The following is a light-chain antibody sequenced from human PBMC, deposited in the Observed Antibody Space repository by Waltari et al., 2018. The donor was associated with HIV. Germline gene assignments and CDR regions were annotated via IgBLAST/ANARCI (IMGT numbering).Light chain of an antibody. CDR3: SSYTSSSIVI. Sequence: HSALTQPASVSGSPGQSLTIPCPGTSSAVGGFNYVSWYRLHPGEVPKLMIFDVNNRPSGVSNRFSGSKSGNTASLTISGLQVEDEADYYCSSYTSSSIVIFGGGTKVTVL. V-gene: IGLV2-14*03. CDR2: DVN. CDR1: SSAVGGFNY. J-gene: IGLJ2*01.